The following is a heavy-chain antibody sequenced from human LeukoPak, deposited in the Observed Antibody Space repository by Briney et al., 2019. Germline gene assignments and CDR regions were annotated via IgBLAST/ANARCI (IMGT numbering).Heavy chain of an antibody. CDR3: ARVAVGATAPFDY. Sequence: SETLSLTCTVSSGSISSNSFDWGWIRQPPGKGLEWIGSMHYSGRTYYNPSLKSRVTISVDTSKNQFSLKLSSVTAADTAVYYCARVAVGATAPFDYWGQGSLVTVSS. V-gene: IGHV4-39*07. CDR2: MHYSGRT. CDR1: SGSISSNSFD. J-gene: IGHJ4*02. D-gene: IGHD1-26*01.